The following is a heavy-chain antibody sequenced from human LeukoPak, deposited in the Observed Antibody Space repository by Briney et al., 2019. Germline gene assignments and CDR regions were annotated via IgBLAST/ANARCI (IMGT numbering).Heavy chain of an antibody. CDR3: ARGGSMKQLVGRGGRYFDY. CDR2: INSDGSST. V-gene: IGHV3-74*01. Sequence: GGSLRLSCAASGFTFSSYWMHWVRQAPGKGLVWVSHINSDGSSTNYADSVKGRFTISRDNAKNTLYLQMNSLRAEDTAVYYCARGGSMKQLVGRGGRYFDYWGQGTLVTVSS. CDR1: GFTFSSYW. J-gene: IGHJ4*02. D-gene: IGHD6-6*01.